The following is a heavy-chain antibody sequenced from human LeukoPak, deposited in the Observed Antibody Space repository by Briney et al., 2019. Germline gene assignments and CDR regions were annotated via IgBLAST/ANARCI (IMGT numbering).Heavy chain of an antibody. J-gene: IGHJ4*02. CDR1: GYTFTSYG. CDR2: ISAYNGNT. V-gene: IGHV1-18*01. Sequence: ASVKVSCKASGYTFTSYGISWVRQAPGQGLEWMGWISAYNGNTNYAQKLQGRVTMTTDTSTSTAYMELRSLTSDDTAVHYCARCSPGDSSNFYAVLQYWGQGTQVTVST. D-gene: IGHD3-22*01. CDR3: ARCSPGDSSNFYAVLQY.